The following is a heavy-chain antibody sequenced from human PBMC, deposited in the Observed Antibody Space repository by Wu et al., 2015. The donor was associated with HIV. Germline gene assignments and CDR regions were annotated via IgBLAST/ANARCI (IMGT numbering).Heavy chain of an antibody. CDR1: GYTFTSYG. CDR3: ARLYDYGDQGGYYYYYYMDV. V-gene: IGHV1-18*01. Sequence: QVQLVQSGAEVKKPGASVKVSCKASGYTFTSYGISWVRQATGQGLEWMGWMNPNSGNTNYAQKLQGRVTMTTDTSTSTAYMELRSLRSDDTAVYYCARLYDYGDQGGYYYYYYMDVWGKGTTVTVSS. J-gene: IGHJ6*03. CDR2: MNPNSGNT. D-gene: IGHD4-17*01.